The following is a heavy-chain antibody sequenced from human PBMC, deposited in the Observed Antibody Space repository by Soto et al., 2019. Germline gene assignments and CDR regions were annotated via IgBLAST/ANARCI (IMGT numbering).Heavy chain of an antibody. CDR3: ASMGYHYGSGSYPLDY. CDR2: IYNSGST. D-gene: IGHD3-10*01. J-gene: IGHJ4*02. CDR1: GGSISSYY. V-gene: IGHV4-59*08. Sequence: QVQLQESGPGLVKPSETLSLTCTVSGGSISSYYWTWIRQPPGKGLEWIGFIYNSGSTHYNPSLRSRVRISVDTSKNQFSLKLRSVTAADTAVYYCASMGYHYGSGSYPLDYWGQGTLVTVSS.